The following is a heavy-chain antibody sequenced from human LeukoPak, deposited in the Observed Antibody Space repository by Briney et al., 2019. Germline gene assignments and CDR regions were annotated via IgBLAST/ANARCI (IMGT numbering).Heavy chain of an antibody. Sequence: PGGSLRLSCAASGFTVSSNYMSWVRQAPGKGLEWVSLIYSGGSTYYADSVKGRFTISRDNSKNTLYLQMNSLSGEDTALYYCATDLRSELVPGAFQKYFDNWGQGTLVTVSS. CDR2: IYSGGST. CDR1: GFTVSSNY. V-gene: IGHV3-66*01. D-gene: IGHD4/OR15-4a*01. CDR3: ATDLRSELVPGAFQKYFDN. J-gene: IGHJ4*02.